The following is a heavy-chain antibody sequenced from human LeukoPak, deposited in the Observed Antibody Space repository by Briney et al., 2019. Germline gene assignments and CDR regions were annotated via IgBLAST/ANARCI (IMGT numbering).Heavy chain of an antibody. D-gene: IGHD1-1*01. CDR1: GYTFTSYD. CDR3: AGSDTTGYTPRESDYWYFDL. CDR2: MNPNSGNT. V-gene: IGHV1-8*03. J-gene: IGHJ2*01. Sequence: ASVKVSCKASGYTFTSYDINWVRQATGQGLEWMGWMNPNSGNTGYAQKFQGRVTITRNTSISTAYMELSSLRSEDTAVYYCAGSDTTGYTPRESDYWYFDLWGRGTLVTVSS.